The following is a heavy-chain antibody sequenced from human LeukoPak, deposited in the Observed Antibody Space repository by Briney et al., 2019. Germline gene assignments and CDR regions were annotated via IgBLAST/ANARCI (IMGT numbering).Heavy chain of an antibody. CDR1: GFTFSSYS. V-gene: IGHV3-21*01. J-gene: IGHJ4*02. CDR3: ARDPYGSGSYSDY. Sequence: GGSLRLSCAASGFTFSSYSMNWVRQAPGKGLEWVSSISSSSSYIYYADSAKGRFTISRDNAKNSLYLQMNSLRAEDTAVYYCARDPYGSGSYSDYWGQGTLVTVSS. D-gene: IGHD3-10*01. CDR2: ISSSSSYI.